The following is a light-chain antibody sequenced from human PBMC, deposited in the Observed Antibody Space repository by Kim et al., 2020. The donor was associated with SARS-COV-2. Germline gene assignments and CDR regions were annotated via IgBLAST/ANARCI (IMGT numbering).Light chain of an antibody. J-gene: IGLJ3*02. CDR1: SSDVGGYNY. CDR3: SSYTSSSVV. Sequence: PGQSITNSCTGTSSDVGGYNYVSWYQQHPGKAPKLMIYDVSNRPSGVSNRFSGSKSGNTASLTISGLQAEDEADYYCSSYTSSSVVFGGGTQLTVL. CDR2: DVS. V-gene: IGLV2-14*03.